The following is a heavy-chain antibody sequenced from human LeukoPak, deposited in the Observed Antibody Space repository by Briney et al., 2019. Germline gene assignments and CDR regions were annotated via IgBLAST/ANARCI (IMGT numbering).Heavy chain of an antibody. D-gene: IGHD2-2*01. Sequence: SVKVSCKASGGTFSSYTISWVRQAPGQGLEWVRRIIPILGIANYAQKFQGRVTITADKSTSTAYMELSSLRSEDTAVYYCARSGEVVPAAITTTLGWFDPWGQGTLVTVSS. J-gene: IGHJ5*02. CDR2: IIPILGIA. CDR1: GGTFSSYT. CDR3: ARSGEVVPAAITTTLGWFDP. V-gene: IGHV1-69*02.